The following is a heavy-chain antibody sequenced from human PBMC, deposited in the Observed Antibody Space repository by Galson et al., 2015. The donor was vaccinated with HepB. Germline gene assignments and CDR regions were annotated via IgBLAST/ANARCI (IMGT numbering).Heavy chain of an antibody. J-gene: IGHJ4*02. CDR2: IYPGDSDT. V-gene: IGHV5-51*01. CDR1: GYSFTSYW. D-gene: IGHD1-26*01. Sequence: QSGAEVKKPGESLKISCKGSGYSFTSYWIGWVRQMPGKGLEWMGIIYPGDSDTRYSPSFQGQVTISADKSISTAYLQWSSLKASDTAMYYCARQDHHTINVGATIDWGQGTLVTVSS. CDR3: ARQDHHTINVGATID.